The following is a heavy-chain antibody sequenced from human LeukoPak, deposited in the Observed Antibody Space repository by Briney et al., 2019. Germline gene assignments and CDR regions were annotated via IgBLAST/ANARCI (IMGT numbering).Heavy chain of an antibody. D-gene: IGHD1-26*01. J-gene: IGHJ3*02. CDR2: ISYDGSNK. CDR1: GFTFSNYG. Sequence: GGSLRLSCAASGFTFSNYGMHWVHQAPGKGLEWVAVISYDGSNKYYADSVKGRFTVSRDNSKNTLFLQMNSLRAEDTAVYYCAKVSPGTTAFDIGGQGTMVTVSS. V-gene: IGHV3-30*18. CDR3: AKVSPGTTAFDI.